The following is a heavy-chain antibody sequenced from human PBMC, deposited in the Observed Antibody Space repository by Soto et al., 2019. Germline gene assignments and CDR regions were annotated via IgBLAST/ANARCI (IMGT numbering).Heavy chain of an antibody. V-gene: IGHV4-4*02. CDR3: ARDLTDYYDSSGYYYGAFDI. Sequence: SETLSLTCAVSGGSISSSNWWSWVRQPPGKGLEWIGEIYHSGSTNYNPSLKSRVTISVDKSKNQFSLKLSSVTAADTAVYYCARDLTDYYDSSGYYYGAFDIWGQGTMVTVSS. CDR2: IYHSGST. J-gene: IGHJ3*02. CDR1: GGSISSSNW. D-gene: IGHD3-22*01.